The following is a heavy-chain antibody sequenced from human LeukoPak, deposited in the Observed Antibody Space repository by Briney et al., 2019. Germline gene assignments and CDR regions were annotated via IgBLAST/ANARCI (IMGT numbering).Heavy chain of an antibody. Sequence: ASVKVSCKASGYTFTDYYMHWVRQAPGQGLEWMGWISPNSGGTNYAQKFEGRVTMTRDTSISTAYMELSRLRSDDTAVYYCARDYVGDNWFDPWGQGTLVTVSS. CDR3: ARDYVGDNWFDP. CDR2: ISPNSGGT. D-gene: IGHD3-16*01. CDR1: GYTFTDYY. V-gene: IGHV1-2*02. J-gene: IGHJ5*02.